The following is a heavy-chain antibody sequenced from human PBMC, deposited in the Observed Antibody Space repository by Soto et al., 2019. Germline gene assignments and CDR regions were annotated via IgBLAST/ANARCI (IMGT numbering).Heavy chain of an antibody. CDR2: INPNSGGT. V-gene: IGHV1-2*02. CDR3: ARVPPGVTLASSWYYFDY. Sequence: VASVKVSCKASGGTFSTYSISWVRQAPGQGLEWMGWINPNSGGTNYAQKFQGRVTMTRDTSISTAYMELGRLRSDDTAVYYCARVPPGVTLASSWYYFDYWGQGTLVTVSS. D-gene: IGHD6-13*01. J-gene: IGHJ4*02. CDR1: GGTFSTYS.